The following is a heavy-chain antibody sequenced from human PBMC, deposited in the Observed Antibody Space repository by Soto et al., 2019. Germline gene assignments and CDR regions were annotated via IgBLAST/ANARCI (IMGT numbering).Heavy chain of an antibody. CDR1: GYSFSSYW. Sequence: PGESLKISCKGSGYSFSSYWIGWVRQMPGKGLEWMGNIYPADSDTRYSPSFQGQVTISADKSISTAYLQWTSLKASDTAIYYCSKFKYSTSVRYLQHWGQGTPVTVSS. CDR3: SKFKYSTSVRYLQH. J-gene: IGHJ1*01. D-gene: IGHD6-6*01. CDR2: IYPADSDT. V-gene: IGHV5-51*01.